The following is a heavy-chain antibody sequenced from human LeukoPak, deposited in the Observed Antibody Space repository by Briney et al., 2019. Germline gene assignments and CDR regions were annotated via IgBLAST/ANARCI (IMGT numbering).Heavy chain of an antibody. CDR1: GGTFSSYA. CDR2: IIPIFGTA. J-gene: IGHJ6*03. CDR3: AINRLYCSSTSCYEDYYYYMDV. V-gene: IGHV1-69*06. D-gene: IGHD2-2*01. Sequence: ASVKVSCKASGGTFSSYAISWVRQAPGQGLECMGGIIPIFGTANYAQKFQGRVTITADKSTSTAYMELSSLRSEDTAVYYCAINRLYCSSTSCYEDYYYYMDVWGKGTTVTVSS.